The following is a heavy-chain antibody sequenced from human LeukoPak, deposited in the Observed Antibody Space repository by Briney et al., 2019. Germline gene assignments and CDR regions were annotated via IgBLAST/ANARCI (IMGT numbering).Heavy chain of an antibody. V-gene: IGHV4-38-2*02. CDR2: IFHSGNT. J-gene: IGHJ6*03. CDR3: ARAPGAYYYFYMDV. CDR1: GYSISSGYV. Sequence: PSETLSLTCTVSGYSISSGYVWGWIRQPPGKGLEWVGTIFHSGNTYYNPSLKSRVTISVDTSKNQFSLKLTSVTAADTAMYYCARAPGAYYYFYMDVWGKGTTVTTSS.